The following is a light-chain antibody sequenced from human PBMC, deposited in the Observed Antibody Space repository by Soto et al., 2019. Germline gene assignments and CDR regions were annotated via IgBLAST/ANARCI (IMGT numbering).Light chain of an antibody. CDR1: QSIGSY. CDR3: QQSFSTPWT. Sequence: DIQMTQAPSSLSASVGDRVTITCRASQSIGSYFNWYQQKPGKAHKLLIYAASSLQSGVPSRFSGSGSGTDFTLTISSLQPEDFATYYCQQSFSTPWTFGQGTKVEIK. J-gene: IGKJ1*01. CDR2: AAS. V-gene: IGKV1-39*01.